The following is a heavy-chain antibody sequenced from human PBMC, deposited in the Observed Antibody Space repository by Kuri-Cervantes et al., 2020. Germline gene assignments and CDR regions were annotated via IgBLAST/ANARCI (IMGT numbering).Heavy chain of an antibody. Sequence: SETLSLTCAVSGYSIATDYFWGWIRQPPGKGLEWIGSFYHGRTTYYNPSLKSRVTISEDTSKNQFSLKLSSVTAADTAVYYCARSLQHWGQGTLVTVSS. V-gene: IGHV4-38-2*01. CDR2: FYHGRTT. CDR1: GYSIATDYF. J-gene: IGHJ1*01. CDR3: ARSLQH.